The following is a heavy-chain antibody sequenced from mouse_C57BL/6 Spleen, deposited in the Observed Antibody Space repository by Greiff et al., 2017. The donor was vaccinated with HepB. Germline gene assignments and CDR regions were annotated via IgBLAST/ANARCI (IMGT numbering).Heavy chain of an antibody. J-gene: IGHJ4*01. D-gene: IGHD4-1*01. CDR2: IRNKANGYTT. CDR1: GFTFTDYY. Sequence: EVKVEESGGGLVQPGGSLSLSCAASGFTFTDYYMSWVRQPPGKALEWLGFIRNKANGYTTEYSASVKGRFTISRDNSQSILYLQMNALRAEDSATYYCARRTGAMDYWGQGTSVTVSS. CDR3: ARRTGAMDY. V-gene: IGHV7-3*01.